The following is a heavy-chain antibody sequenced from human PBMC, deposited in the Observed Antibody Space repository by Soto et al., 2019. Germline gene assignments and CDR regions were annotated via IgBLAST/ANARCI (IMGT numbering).Heavy chain of an antibody. J-gene: IGHJ3*01. D-gene: IGHD6-13*01. V-gene: IGHV1-8*01. Sequence: QVQLVQSGAEVKKPGASVKVSCKASGYTFTSNDINWVRQATGQGLEWMGWMNPNSGDTGYAQKFQARVTMTRNTAKSTAYMELSSLRSEDTAVYYCVRGQRCSSICYGGDAFDLWGQGTMVTLSS. CDR3: VRGQRCSSICYGGDAFDL. CDR1: GYTFTSND. CDR2: MNPNSGDT.